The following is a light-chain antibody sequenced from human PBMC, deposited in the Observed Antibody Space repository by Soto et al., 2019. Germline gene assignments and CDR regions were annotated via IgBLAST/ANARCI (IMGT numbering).Light chain of an antibody. J-gene: IGKJ1*01. CDR3: QQYNNWPQT. CDR1: QSVDGY. Sequence: EVVMTQSPVTLSVSPGESATLSCRASQSVDGYLAWYQQKPGQAPRLLIYGASIRATGVPATFSGSGSGTEFTLTISSLQSEDFAVYYCQQYNNWPQTFGQGTKVDIK. V-gene: IGKV3-15*01. CDR2: GAS.